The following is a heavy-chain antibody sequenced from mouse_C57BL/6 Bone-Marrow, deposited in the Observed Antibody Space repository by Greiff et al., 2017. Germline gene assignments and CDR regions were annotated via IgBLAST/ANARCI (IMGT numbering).Heavy chain of an antibody. CDR1: GFTFSSYG. CDR3: ARHGRSTRVTTRGFAY. CDR2: ISSGGSYT. V-gene: IGHV5-6*01. D-gene: IGHD2-2*01. Sequence: EVQRVESGGDLVKPGGSLKLSCAASGFTFSSYGMSWVRQTPDKRLEWVATISSGGSYTYYPDSVKGRFTISRDNAKNTPYLQMSSLKSEDTAMYYCARHGRSTRVTTRGFAYWGQGTLVTVSA. J-gene: IGHJ3*01.